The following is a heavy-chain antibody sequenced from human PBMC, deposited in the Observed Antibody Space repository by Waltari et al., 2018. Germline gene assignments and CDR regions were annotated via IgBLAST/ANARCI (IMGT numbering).Heavy chain of an antibody. Sequence: EVQLVQSGAEVKKPGESLKISCKGSGYSFTTYWIGWVRQMPGKGLEWMGFIYPGDSDTSYSPSFQGQVTISADKSISTTYLQWSTLKASDTAMYYCAREKGYSSGNFDYWGQGTLVTVSS. CDR3: AREKGYSSGNFDY. V-gene: IGHV5-51*01. D-gene: IGHD6-19*01. J-gene: IGHJ4*02. CDR1: GYSFTTYW. CDR2: IYPGDSDT.